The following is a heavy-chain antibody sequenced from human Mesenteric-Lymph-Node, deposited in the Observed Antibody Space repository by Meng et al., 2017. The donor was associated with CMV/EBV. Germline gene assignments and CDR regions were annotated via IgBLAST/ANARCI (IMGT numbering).Heavy chain of an antibody. CDR3: ARSRLDVVLTVGKYSSSSVPPDY. CDR1: GFTFSSYS. D-gene: IGHD6-13*01. CDR2: ISSSSSYI. J-gene: IGHJ4*02. Sequence: GGSLRLSCAASGFTFSSYSMNWVRQAPGKGLEWVSSISSSSSYIYYADSLKGRFTISRDNAKNSVYLQMNSLRDEDTAVYYCARSRLDVVLTVGKYSSSSVPPDYWGQGTLVTVSS. V-gene: IGHV3-21*01.